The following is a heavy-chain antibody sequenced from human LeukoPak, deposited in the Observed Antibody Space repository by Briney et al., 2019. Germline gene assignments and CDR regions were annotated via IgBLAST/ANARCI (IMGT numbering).Heavy chain of an antibody. J-gene: IGHJ4*02. V-gene: IGHV1-18*01. CDR1: GYTFTNYG. CDR2: ITTYNGYT. D-gene: IGHD1-26*01. Sequence: ASVKVSCKASGYTFTNYGISWMRQAPGQGLEWMGWITTYNGYTNYAQKLQGRVTMTTDTSTSTAYMELRSLRSDDAAVYYCARLSGSYYIFDYWGQGTLVTVSS. CDR3: ARLSGSYYIFDY.